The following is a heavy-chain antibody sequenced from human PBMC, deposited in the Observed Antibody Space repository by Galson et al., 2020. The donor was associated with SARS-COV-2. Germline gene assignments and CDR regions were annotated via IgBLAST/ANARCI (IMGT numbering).Heavy chain of an antibody. CDR2: ISNSSSYI. J-gene: IGHJ3*02. D-gene: IGHD2-15*01. Sequence: GGSLRLSCAASGFTFSSYSMNWVRQAPGKGLEWVSSISNSSSYIYYADSVKGRFTISRDNAKNSLYLQMNSLRAEDTAVYYCARDPRLGYCSGGSCRDAFDIWSQGTMVTVSS. CDR1: GFTFSSYS. CDR3: ARDPRLGYCSGGSCRDAFDI. V-gene: IGHV3-21*01.